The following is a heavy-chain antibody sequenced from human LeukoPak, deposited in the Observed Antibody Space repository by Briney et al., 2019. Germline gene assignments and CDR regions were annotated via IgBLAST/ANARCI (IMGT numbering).Heavy chain of an antibody. D-gene: IGHD1-26*01. CDR2: ISGNAGST. CDR3: AKPKEPYYYYYYMDV. CDR1: GFTFSSYA. Sequence: GGSLRLSCAASGFTFSSYAMSWVRQAPGKGLEWVSGISGNAGSTYYGGSVRGRFTISRDNSKNTLYLQMNSLRAEDTAVYYCAKPKEPYYYYYYMDVGGKGTTVTVSS. J-gene: IGHJ6*03. V-gene: IGHV3-23*01.